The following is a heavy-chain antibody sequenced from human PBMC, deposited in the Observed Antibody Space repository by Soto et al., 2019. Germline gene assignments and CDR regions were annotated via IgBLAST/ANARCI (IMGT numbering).Heavy chain of an antibody. CDR1: GFTFSSYS. V-gene: IGHV3-48*01. CDR2: ISSSSSTI. J-gene: IGHJ4*02. D-gene: IGHD3-9*01. Sequence: GGSLRLSCAASGFTFSSYSMSWVRQAPGKGLEWVSYISSSSSTIYYADSVKGRFTISRDNSKNTLYLQMNSLRAEDTAVYYCAKKWYYDILTGYYKGGVMPGPFDYWGQGTLVTVSS. CDR3: AKKWYYDILTGYYKGGVMPGPFDY.